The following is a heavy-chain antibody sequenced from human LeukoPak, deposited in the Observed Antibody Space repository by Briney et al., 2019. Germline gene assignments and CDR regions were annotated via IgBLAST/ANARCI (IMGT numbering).Heavy chain of an antibody. CDR1: GFSFASYG. CDR3: ARGRGGDYGGNSGHFDY. J-gene: IGHJ4*02. D-gene: IGHD4-23*01. V-gene: IGHV3-48*01. Sequence: SGGSLRLSCSAAGFSFASYGMSWLREAPGKGLEWLSYISSDSLITEYADSVKGRFTISRDNAQRSLALQMNSLRAEDTAVYYCARGRGGDYGGNSGHFDYWGQGTLVTVSS. CDR2: ISSDSLIT.